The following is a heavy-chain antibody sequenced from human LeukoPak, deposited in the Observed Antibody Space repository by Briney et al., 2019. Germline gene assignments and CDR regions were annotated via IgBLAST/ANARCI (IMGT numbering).Heavy chain of an antibody. V-gene: IGHV3-7*01. CDR1: GFTFSSYA. CDR3: ATYSSSNGREFQY. Sequence: PGRSLRLSCAASGFTFSSYAMSWVRQAPGKGLEWVANIQQHGSETYYGDSVKGRFTISRDNAKNSLYLRMNSLRAEDTAVYYCATYSSSNGREFQYWGQGTLVTVSS. J-gene: IGHJ1*01. CDR2: IQQHGSET. D-gene: IGHD2-2*01.